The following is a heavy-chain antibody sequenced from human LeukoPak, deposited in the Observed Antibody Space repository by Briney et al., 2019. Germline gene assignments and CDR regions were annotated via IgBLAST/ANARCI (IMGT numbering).Heavy chain of an antibody. Sequence: SETLSLTCTVSGGSISSSSYYWGWIRQPPGKGLEWIGSIYYSGSTYYNPSLKSRVTISLDTSKNQFSLKLSSVTAADTAMYYCARHGLDTAMMNYYYYYMDVWGKGTTVTVSS. V-gene: IGHV4-39*01. CDR1: GGSISSSSYY. CDR3: ARHGLDTAMMNYYYYYMDV. CDR2: IYYSGST. D-gene: IGHD5-18*01. J-gene: IGHJ6*03.